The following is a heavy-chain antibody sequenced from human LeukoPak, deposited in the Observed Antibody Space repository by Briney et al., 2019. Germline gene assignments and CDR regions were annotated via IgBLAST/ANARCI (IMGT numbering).Heavy chain of an antibody. CDR2: IYHSGST. V-gene: IGHV4-38-2*01. J-gene: IGHJ3*02. CDR3: ARHHLWFGEFQDAFDI. D-gene: IGHD3-10*01. CDR1: GYSTSSGYY. Sequence: SETLSLTCAVSGYSTSSGYYWGWIRQPPGKGLEWIGSIYHSGSTYYNPSLKSRVTISVDTSKNQFSLKLSSVTAADTAVYYCARHHLWFGEFQDAFDIWGQGTMVTVSS.